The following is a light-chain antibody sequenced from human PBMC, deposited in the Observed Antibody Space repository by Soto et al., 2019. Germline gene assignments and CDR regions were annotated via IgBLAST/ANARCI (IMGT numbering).Light chain of an antibody. CDR2: GAS. CDR3: QQYNNWPSIT. J-gene: IGKJ5*01. CDR1: QSVSSN. V-gene: IGKV3-15*01. Sequence: IVMTQSPAALSVSPGERVTLSCRASQSVSSNLAWYQQKPGQAPRLLIYGASTRATGIPARFSGSGSGTEFTLTISSLQSEDFAVYYCQQYNNWPSITFGQGTRLEI.